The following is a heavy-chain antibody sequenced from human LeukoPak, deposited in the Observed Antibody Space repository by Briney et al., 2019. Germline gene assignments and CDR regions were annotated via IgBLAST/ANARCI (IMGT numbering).Heavy chain of an antibody. V-gene: IGHV3-21*01. D-gene: IGHD2-15*01. J-gene: IGHJ3*02. CDR2: ISSSSSYI. Sequence: GGSLRLSCAASGFTFSSYRMNWVRQAPGKGLEWLSSISSSSSYIYYADSVKGRFTISRDDAKNSLYLQISSLRAEDTAVYYCATKTYSPTYDAFDIWGQGTMVTVSS. CDR1: GFTFSSYR. CDR3: ATKTYSPTYDAFDI.